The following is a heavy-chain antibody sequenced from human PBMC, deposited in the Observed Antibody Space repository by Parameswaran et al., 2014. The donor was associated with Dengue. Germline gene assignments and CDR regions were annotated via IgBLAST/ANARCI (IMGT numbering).Heavy chain of an antibody. J-gene: IGHJ5*02. D-gene: IGHD3-3*01. V-gene: IGHV3-23*01. CDR2: ISGSGGST. CDR3: AKGTGFLEWLLPGT. Sequence: WIRQPPGKGLEWVSAISGSGGSTYYADSVKGRFTISRDNSKNTLYLQMNSLRAEDTAVYYCAKGTGFLEWLLPGTWGQGTLVTVSS.